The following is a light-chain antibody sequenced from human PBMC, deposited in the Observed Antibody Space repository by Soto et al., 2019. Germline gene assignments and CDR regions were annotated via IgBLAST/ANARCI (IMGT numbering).Light chain of an antibody. V-gene: IGKV3-11*01. CDR1: QSVSRY. CDR3: QQRRNWCLYT. CDR2: GVS. Sequence: EIVLTQSPATLSLSPGERATLSCRASQSVSRYLAWFQQKPGQAPRLLIYGVSNRATGIPARFSGSGSGTDFTLNISSLEPEDFAVYYCQQRRNWCLYTFGQGTKLEIK. J-gene: IGKJ2*01.